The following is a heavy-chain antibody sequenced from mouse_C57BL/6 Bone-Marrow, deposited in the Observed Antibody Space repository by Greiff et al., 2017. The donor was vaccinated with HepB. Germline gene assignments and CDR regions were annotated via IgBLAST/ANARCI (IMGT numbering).Heavy chain of an antibody. D-gene: IGHD4-1*01. Sequence: QVQLQQSGPELVKPGASVKISCKASGYAFSSSWMNWVKQRPGKGLEWIGRIYPGDGDTNYNGKFKGKATLTADKSSSTAYMQLSSLTSEDSAVYFCARELGPWFAYWGQGTLVTVSA. CDR1: GYAFSSSW. CDR3: ARELGPWFAY. V-gene: IGHV1-82*01. J-gene: IGHJ3*01. CDR2: IYPGDGDT.